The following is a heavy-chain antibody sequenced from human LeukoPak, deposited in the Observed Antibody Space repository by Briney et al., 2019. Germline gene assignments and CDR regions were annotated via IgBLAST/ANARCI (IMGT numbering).Heavy chain of an antibody. CDR1: GYTSTNYG. CDR3: AGYYYDSSGYPRPWFDP. V-gene: IGHV1-18*01. Sequence: GASVKVSCKASGYTSTNYGISWVRQAPGQGLEWMGWISIYNGNTNFAQKLQDRVTLTTDTSAGTVYMELRSLRSDDTAVYYCAGYYYDSSGYPRPWFDPWGQGTLVTVSS. CDR2: ISIYNGNT. J-gene: IGHJ5*02. D-gene: IGHD3-22*01.